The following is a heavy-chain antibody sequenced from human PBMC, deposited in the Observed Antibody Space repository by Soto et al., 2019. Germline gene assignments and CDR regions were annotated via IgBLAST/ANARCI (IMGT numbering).Heavy chain of an antibody. J-gene: IGHJ4*01. CDR1: GFTFSSYA. Sequence: GGSLRLSCAASGFTFSSYAMHWVRQAPGKGLEWVAVISYDGSNKYYADSVKGRFTISRDNSKNTLYLQMNSLRAEDTAVYYCARDRHRRCSGGSCYSLPDYWGHGTLVTVSS. CDR2: ISYDGSNK. V-gene: IGHV3-30-3*01. CDR3: ARDRHRRCSGGSCYSLPDY. D-gene: IGHD2-15*01.